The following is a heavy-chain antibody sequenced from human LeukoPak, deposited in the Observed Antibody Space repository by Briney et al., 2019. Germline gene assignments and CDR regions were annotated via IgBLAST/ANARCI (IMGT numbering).Heavy chain of an antibody. Sequence: SETLSLTCTVSGGSINSYYWGWIRQPPGKGLEWIGSIYHSGSTYYNPSLKSRVTISVDTSKNQFSLKLSSVTAADTAVYYCARDTRQQLVAFDIWGQGTMVTVSS. J-gene: IGHJ3*02. CDR3: ARDTRQQLVAFDI. CDR1: GGSINSYY. D-gene: IGHD6-13*01. V-gene: IGHV4-38-2*02. CDR2: IYHSGST.